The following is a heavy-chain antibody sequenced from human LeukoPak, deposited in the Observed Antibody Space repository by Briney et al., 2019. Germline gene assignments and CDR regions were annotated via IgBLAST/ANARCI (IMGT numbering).Heavy chain of an antibody. V-gene: IGHV3-23*01. D-gene: IGHD4-17*01. CDR3: AKNVGYGDCRY. J-gene: IGHJ4*02. Sequence: GGSLRLSCAASGFTFSSYAMSWVRQAPGKGLEWVSAISGSGGSTYYADSVKGRFTISRDNSKNTPYLQMNSLRAEDTAVYYCAKNVGYGDCRYWGQGTLVTVSS. CDR2: ISGSGGST. CDR1: GFTFSSYA.